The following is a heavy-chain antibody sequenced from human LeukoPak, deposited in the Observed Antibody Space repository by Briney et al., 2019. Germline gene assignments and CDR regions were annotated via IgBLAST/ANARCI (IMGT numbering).Heavy chain of an antibody. CDR3: ADISGYDPPFDY. J-gene: IGHJ4*02. V-gene: IGHV3-23*01. D-gene: IGHD5-12*01. Sequence: GGSLRLSCAASGFTFSSYAMSWVRQAPGKGLEWVSGITSSGGSTYYADSVRGRFTISRDNSKNTLYLQMNSLKTEDTAVYYCADISGYDPPFDYWGQGTLVTVSS. CDR2: ITSSGGST. CDR1: GFTFSSYA.